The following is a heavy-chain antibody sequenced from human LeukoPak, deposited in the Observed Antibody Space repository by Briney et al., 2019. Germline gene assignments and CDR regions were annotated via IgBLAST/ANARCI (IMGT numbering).Heavy chain of an antibody. Sequence: GASXXVSCKASGYTFTSYGISWVRQAPGQGREGMGWISAYNGNTKYAQKLEGRVTINTDTDTRTAYMELRSLRSDDTAVYYCARSITGTTPGAFDIWGQGTMVTVSS. D-gene: IGHD1-7*01. J-gene: IGHJ3*02. CDR3: ARSITGTTPGAFDI. CDR2: ISAYNGNT. CDR1: GYTFTSYG. V-gene: IGHV1-18*01.